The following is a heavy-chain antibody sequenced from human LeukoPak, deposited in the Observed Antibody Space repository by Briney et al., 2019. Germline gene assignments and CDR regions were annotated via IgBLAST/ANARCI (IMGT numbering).Heavy chain of an antibody. J-gene: IGHJ4*02. D-gene: IGHD3-22*01. CDR1: GGSISSGGYS. CDR3: ASDSSGYYSY. V-gene: IGHV4-31*03. Sequence: PSETLSLTCTVSGGSISSGGYSWSWIRQHPGKGPEWIGYIYYSGSTYYNPSLKSRVTISVDTSKNQFSLKLSSVTAADTAVYYCASDSSGYYSYWGQGTLVTVSS. CDR2: IYYSGST.